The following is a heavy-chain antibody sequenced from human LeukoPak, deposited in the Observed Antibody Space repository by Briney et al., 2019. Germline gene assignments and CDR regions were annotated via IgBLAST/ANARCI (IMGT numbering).Heavy chain of an antibody. V-gene: IGHV3-30*02. J-gene: IGHJ4*02. CDR1: GFTFSSYG. CDR3: AKPTGTYFDY. D-gene: IGHD1-1*01. Sequence: GGSLRLSCAASGFTFSSYGMHWVRQAPGKGLEWVTFIRYDGNNIYYADSVKGRFTISRDNSKNTLYLQMSSLRAKDTAVYYCAKPTGTYFDYWGQGALVTVSS. CDR2: IRYDGNNI.